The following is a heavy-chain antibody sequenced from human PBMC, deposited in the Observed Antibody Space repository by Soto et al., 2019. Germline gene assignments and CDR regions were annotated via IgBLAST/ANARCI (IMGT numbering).Heavy chain of an antibody. CDR3: ARAPIGGWYFDL. Sequence: QEQLQQSGPGLVKPSQTLSLTCAISGDSVTSNSAAWNWIRQSPSRGLEWLGRTYYRPQWYNDYAVAVNSRITINPATSKNQFSLQLSSVTPEDTAVYSCARAPIGGWYFDLWGRGTLVTVSS. V-gene: IGHV6-1*01. CDR2: TYYRPQWYN. CDR1: GDSVTSNSAA. J-gene: IGHJ2*01. D-gene: IGHD2-15*01.